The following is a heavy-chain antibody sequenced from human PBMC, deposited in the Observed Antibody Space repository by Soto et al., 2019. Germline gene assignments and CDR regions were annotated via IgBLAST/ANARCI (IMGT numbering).Heavy chain of an antibody. CDR1: GYTFTSYG. CDR2: ISAYNGNT. D-gene: IGHD3-3*01. V-gene: IGHV1-18*01. J-gene: IGHJ3*02. Sequence: ASVKVCCEASGYTFTSYGISWVRQAPGQGLEWMGWISAYNGNTNYAQKLQGRVTMTTDTSTSTAYMELRSLRSDDTAVYYCARVAIRFLEWSYDAFDIWGQGTMVTVSS. CDR3: ARVAIRFLEWSYDAFDI.